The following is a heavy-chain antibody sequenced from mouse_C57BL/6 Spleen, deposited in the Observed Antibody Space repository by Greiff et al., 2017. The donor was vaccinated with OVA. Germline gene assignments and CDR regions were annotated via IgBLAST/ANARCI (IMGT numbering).Heavy chain of an antibody. CDR1: GFTFSDYG. J-gene: IGHJ2*01. V-gene: IGHV5-17*01. Sequence: EVQGVESGGGLVKPGGSLKLSCAASGFTFSDYGMHWVRQAPEKGLEWVAYISSGSSTIYYADTVKGRFTISRDNAKNNLFLQMTSLRADDTAMYYGARKLASYFDYWGQGTTLTVSS. CDR3: ARKLASYFDY. D-gene: IGHD4-1*01. CDR2: ISSGSSTI.